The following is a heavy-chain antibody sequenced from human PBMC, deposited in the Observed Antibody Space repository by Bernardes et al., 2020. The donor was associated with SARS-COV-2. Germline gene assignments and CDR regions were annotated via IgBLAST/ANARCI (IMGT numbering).Heavy chain of an antibody. J-gene: IGHJ6*02. CDR1: GGTFSSYA. CDR3: ARYLVTATPYYYYGMDV. V-gene: IGHV1-69*13. Sequence: AGQVSCKASGGTFSSYAISWVRQAPGKGLEWMGRIIPIFGTATYAQKFQGRVTITADESTSTAYMELSSLRSEDTAVYYCARYLVTATPYYYYGMDVWGQGTTVTVS. CDR2: IIPIFGTA. D-gene: IGHD2-21*02.